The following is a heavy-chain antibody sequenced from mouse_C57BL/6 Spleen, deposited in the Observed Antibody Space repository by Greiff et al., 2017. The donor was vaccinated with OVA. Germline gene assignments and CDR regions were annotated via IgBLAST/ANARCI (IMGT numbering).Heavy chain of an antibody. CDR1: GYTFTDYY. CDR3: ARGEGNYPDY. V-gene: IGHV1-76*01. J-gene: IGHJ2*01. Sequence: QVHVKQSGAELVRPGASVKLSCKASGYTFTDYYINWVKQRPGQGLEWIARIYPGSGNTYYNEKFKGKATLTAEKSSSTAYMQLSSLTSEDSAVYFCARGEGNYPDYWGQGTTLTVSS. CDR2: IYPGSGNT.